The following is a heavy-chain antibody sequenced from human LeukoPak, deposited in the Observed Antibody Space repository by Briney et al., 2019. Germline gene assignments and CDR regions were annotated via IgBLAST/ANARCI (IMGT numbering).Heavy chain of an antibody. Sequence: TSETLSLTCAVYGGSFSGYYWSWIRQPPGKGLEWIGEINHSGSTNYNPSLKSRVTISVDTSKNQFSLKLSSVTAADTAVYYCARVTGDYVWGSYRYTRALDYWGQGTLVTVSS. D-gene: IGHD3-16*02. CDR3: ARVTGDYVWGSYRYTRALDY. CDR1: GGSFSGYY. CDR2: INHSGST. J-gene: IGHJ4*02. V-gene: IGHV4-34*01.